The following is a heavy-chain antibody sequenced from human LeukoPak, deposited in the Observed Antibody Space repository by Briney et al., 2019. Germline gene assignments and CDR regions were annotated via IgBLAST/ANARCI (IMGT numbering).Heavy chain of an antibody. J-gene: IGHJ4*02. CDR1: GYTFTSYG. CDR3: ARDGLDYYDSSGYFVLDY. D-gene: IGHD3-22*01. CDR2: ISAYNGNT. V-gene: IGHV1-18*01. Sequence: GASVKVSCKASGYTFTSYGISWVRQAPGQGLEWMGWISAYNGNTNYAQKLQGRVTMTTDTSTSTAYMELRSLRSDDTAVYYCARDGLDYYDSSGYFVLDYWGQGTLVTVSS.